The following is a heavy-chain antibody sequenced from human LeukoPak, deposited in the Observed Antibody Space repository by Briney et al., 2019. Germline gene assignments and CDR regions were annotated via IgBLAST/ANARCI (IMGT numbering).Heavy chain of an antibody. V-gene: IGHV4-34*01. CDR1: GGSFSGYY. CDR2: VNHSGST. Sequence: PSETLSLTCAVYGGSFSGYYWSWIRQPPRKGLEWIGEVNHSGSTNYNPSLKSRVTISVDTSKNQFSLKLSSVTAADAAVYYCARHDVRDIVVVPAPHAFDIWGQGTMVTVSS. J-gene: IGHJ3*02. D-gene: IGHD2-2*01. CDR3: ARHDVRDIVVVPAPHAFDI.